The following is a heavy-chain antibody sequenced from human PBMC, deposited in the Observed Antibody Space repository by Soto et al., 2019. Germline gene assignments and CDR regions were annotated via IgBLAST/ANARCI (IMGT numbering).Heavy chain of an antibody. Sequence: NPSETLSLTCTVSGGSISSYYWSWIRQPPGKGLEWIGYTYYSGSTNYNPSLKSRVTISVDTSKNQFSLKLSSVTAADTAVYYCARGIVVDYFDYWGQGTLVTVSS. CDR3: ARGIVVDYFDY. V-gene: IGHV4-59*01. J-gene: IGHJ4*02. CDR2: TYYSGST. CDR1: GGSISSYY. D-gene: IGHD3-22*01.